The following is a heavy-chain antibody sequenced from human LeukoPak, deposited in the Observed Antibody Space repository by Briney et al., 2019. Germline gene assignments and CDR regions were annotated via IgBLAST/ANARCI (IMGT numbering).Heavy chain of an antibody. Sequence: GESLMISCKGSGYSFTSYWISWVRQMPGKGLEWMGRIDPSDSYTNYSPSLQGHVTISADNSISTAYLQWSSLKASDTAMYYCARRFIWFGESYFDYWGQGTLVTVSS. J-gene: IGHJ4*02. V-gene: IGHV5-10-1*01. CDR1: GYSFTSYW. CDR2: IDPSDSYT. CDR3: ARRFIWFGESYFDY. D-gene: IGHD3-10*01.